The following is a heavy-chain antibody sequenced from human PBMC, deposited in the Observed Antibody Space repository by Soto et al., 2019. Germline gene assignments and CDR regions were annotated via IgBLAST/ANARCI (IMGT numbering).Heavy chain of an antibody. CDR1: GVSISRGAYY. Sequence: QVQLQESGPGLVKPLQTLSLTCTVSGVSISRGAYYWSWIRQPPGKGLECIGYIYYSGSTYSNPSLKSRVTISVDTSKTQFSLKLSSVTAGDTAVYYCASNSYGYNFYDYWGQGTLVTGSS. V-gene: IGHV4-30-4*01. CDR2: IYYSGST. CDR3: ASNSYGYNFYDY. J-gene: IGHJ4*02. D-gene: IGHD5-18*01.